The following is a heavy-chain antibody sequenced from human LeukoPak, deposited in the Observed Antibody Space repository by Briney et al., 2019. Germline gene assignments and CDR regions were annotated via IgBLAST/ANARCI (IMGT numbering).Heavy chain of an antibody. CDR1: GYAFTVYY. CDR3: ARAGVGPTVGFDM. Sequence: ASVKVSCKTSGYAFTVYYLYWVRQAPGQGLEWMGWLNPNSGGTNSAQNFQGRVTMTRDTSISTAYMELSSLGSDDTALYYCARAGVGPTVGFDMWGQGTMVTVSS. D-gene: IGHD1-26*01. CDR2: LNPNSGGT. V-gene: IGHV1-2*02. J-gene: IGHJ3*02.